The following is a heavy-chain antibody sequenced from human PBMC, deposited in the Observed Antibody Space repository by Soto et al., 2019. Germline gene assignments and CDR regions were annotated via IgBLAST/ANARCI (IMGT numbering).Heavy chain of an antibody. Sequence: PSETLSLTCAVSSGSISSSNWWSWVRQPPGKGLEWIGEIYHSGSTNYNPSLKSRVTISVDKSKNQFSLKLSSVTAADTAVYYCASTNSIGAIFGVAPYYFNYWGQGTLVTVSS. CDR3: ASTNSIGAIFGVAPYYFNY. CDR2: IYHSGST. V-gene: IGHV4-4*02. CDR1: SGSISSSNW. J-gene: IGHJ4*02. D-gene: IGHD3-3*01.